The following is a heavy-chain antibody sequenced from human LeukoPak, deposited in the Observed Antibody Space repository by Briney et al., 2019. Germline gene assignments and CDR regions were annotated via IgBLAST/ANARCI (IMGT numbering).Heavy chain of an antibody. V-gene: IGHV3-21*01. D-gene: IGHD3-10*02. Sequence: GGSLRLSCAASGFTFSSYSMNWVRQAPGKGLEWVSSISSSSSYIYYADSVKGRFTISRDNAKNSLYLQMNSLRAEDTAVYYCARDHVSHYMDVWGKGTTVTISS. CDR3: ARDHVSHYMDV. CDR1: GFTFSSYS. CDR2: ISSSSSYI. J-gene: IGHJ6*03.